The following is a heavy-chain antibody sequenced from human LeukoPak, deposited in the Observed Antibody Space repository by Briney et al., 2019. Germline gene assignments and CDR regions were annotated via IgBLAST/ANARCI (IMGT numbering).Heavy chain of an antibody. V-gene: IGHV3-30*02. CDR3: AKPYWGHDTHYFDY. J-gene: IGHJ4*02. CDR2: IRYDGSNK. CDR1: GFTFCSCR. D-gene: IGHD3-16*01. Sequence: GGSLRLSCAASGFTFCSCRMHWVRRAPGKGLEWVAFIRYDGSNKYYADSVKGRFTISRDNSKNTLYLQMNSLRAEDTAVYYCAKPYWGHDTHYFDYWGQGTLVTVSS.